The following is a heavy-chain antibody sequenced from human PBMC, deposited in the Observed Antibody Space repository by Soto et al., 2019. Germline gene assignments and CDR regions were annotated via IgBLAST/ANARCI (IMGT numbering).Heavy chain of an antibody. D-gene: IGHD6-19*01. CDR1: GFTFSNDS. V-gene: IGHV3-23*01. J-gene: IGHJ4*02. CDR3: ARDFYTSGWYDY. CDR2: ISVSGGST. Sequence: GGSLRLSCSASGFTFSNDSMSLVLQAPGKGLEWVSAISVSGGSTYYADSVKGRVTISRDISKNTLYLQMNSLRAEDTAVYYCARDFYTSGWYDYWGQGTLVTVSS.